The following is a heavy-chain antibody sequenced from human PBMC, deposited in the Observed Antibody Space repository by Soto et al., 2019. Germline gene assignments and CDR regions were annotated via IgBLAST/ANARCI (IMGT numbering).Heavy chain of an antibody. CDR1: VYTFTSYA. Sequence: GASVKVSCKASVYTFTSYAIHWVRQAPGQRLEWMGWINAGNGNTKYSQKFQGRVTITRDTSASTAYMELSSLRSEDTAVYYCARDFPKTSTVTCPIYWGQGTLVTVSS. J-gene: IGHJ4*02. CDR2: INAGNGNT. CDR3: ARDFPKTSTVTCPIY. D-gene: IGHD4-17*01. V-gene: IGHV1-3*01.